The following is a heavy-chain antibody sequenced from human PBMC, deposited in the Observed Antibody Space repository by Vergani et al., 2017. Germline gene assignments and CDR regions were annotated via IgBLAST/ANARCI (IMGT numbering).Heavy chain of an antibody. D-gene: IGHD6-13*01. CDR1: GGSISSGSYY. Sequence: QVQLQESGPGLVRPSQTLSLTCTVSGGSISSGSYYWSWFRQPAGKGLEWIGRFYTGGGTSYNPSLKSRVTISVDTSKNQFSLQLSSVTAADTGVYYCARDPLYSTTWPFLLLDMDVWGQGTTVTVSS. J-gene: IGHJ6*02. CDR2: FYTGGGT. V-gene: IGHV4-61*02. CDR3: ARDPLYSTTWPFLLLDMDV.